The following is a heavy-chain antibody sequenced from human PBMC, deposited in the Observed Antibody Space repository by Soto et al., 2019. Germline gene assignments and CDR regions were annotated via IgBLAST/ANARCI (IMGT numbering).Heavy chain of an antibody. Sequence: ASVKVSCQASGYTFTSYGISWVRQAPGQGLEWMGWISAYNGNTNYAQKLQGRVTMTTDTSTSTAYMELRSLRSDDTAVYYCAREATDCSGGSCYLSVDYWGQGTLVTVSS. CDR1: GYTFTSYG. V-gene: IGHV1-18*01. CDR2: ISAYNGNT. CDR3: AREATDCSGGSCYLSVDY. D-gene: IGHD2-15*01. J-gene: IGHJ4*02.